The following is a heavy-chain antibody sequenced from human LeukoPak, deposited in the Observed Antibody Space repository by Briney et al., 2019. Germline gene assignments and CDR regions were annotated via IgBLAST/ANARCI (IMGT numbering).Heavy chain of an antibody. CDR1: GGSISSYY. V-gene: IGHV4-59*08. D-gene: IGHD3-10*01. CDR2: IYYSGST. J-gene: IGHJ4*02. Sequence: SETLSLTCTVSGGSISSYYWSWIRQPPGKGLEWIGYIYYSGSTNYNPSLKSRVTISVDTSKNQFSLKLSSVTAADTAVYYCARTLYGSGPLIPFDYWGQGTLVTVSS. CDR3: ARTLYGSGPLIPFDY.